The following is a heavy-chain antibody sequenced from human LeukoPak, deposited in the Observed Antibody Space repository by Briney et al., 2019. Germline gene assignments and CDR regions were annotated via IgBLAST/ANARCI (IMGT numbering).Heavy chain of an antibody. V-gene: IGHV4-34*01. Sequence: PSETLSLTCAVYGGSFSGYYWSWIRQPPGKGLEWIGEINHSESTNYNPSLKSRVTISVDTSKNQFSLKLSSVTAADTAVYYCARGRAMVRGKDWFDPWGQGTLVTVSS. CDR1: GGSFSGYY. J-gene: IGHJ5*02. D-gene: IGHD3-10*01. CDR2: INHSEST. CDR3: ARGRAMVRGKDWFDP.